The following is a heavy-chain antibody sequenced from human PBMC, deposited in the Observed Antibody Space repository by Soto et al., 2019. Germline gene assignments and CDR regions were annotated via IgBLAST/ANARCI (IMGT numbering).Heavy chain of an antibody. CDR2: IYYSGST. Sequence: SETLSLTCTVSGGSISSYYWSWIRQPPGKGLEWIGYIYYSGSTNYNPSLKSRVTISVDTSKNQFSLKLSSVTAADTAVYYCARGLPVGALPFDYWGQGTLVTVSS. V-gene: IGHV4-59*01. J-gene: IGHJ4*02. CDR3: ARGLPVGALPFDY. D-gene: IGHD1-26*01. CDR1: GGSISSYY.